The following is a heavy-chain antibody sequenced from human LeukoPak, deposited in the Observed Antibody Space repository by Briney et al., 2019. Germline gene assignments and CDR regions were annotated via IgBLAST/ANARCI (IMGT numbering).Heavy chain of an antibody. Sequence: GGSLRLSCAASGFTFSSYSMNWVRQAPGEGLEWVSSISSSSSYIYYADSVKGRFTISRDNAKNSLYLQMNSLRAEDTAVYYCARDWSSSFYFDYWGQGTLVTVSS. D-gene: IGHD6-13*01. CDR2: ISSSSSYI. CDR3: ARDWSSSFYFDY. V-gene: IGHV3-21*01. CDR1: GFTFSSYS. J-gene: IGHJ4*02.